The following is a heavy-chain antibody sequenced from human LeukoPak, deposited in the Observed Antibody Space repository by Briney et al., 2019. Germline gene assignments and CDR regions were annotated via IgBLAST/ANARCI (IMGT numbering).Heavy chain of an antibody. V-gene: IGHV3-74*01. J-gene: IGHJ3*01. Sequence: GESLRLSCAASGFTFSTYSMHWVRQAPGKGLVWVARINGDGGDTNYADSVKGRFTISRDNARNTVYLQVNCLRAEDTAVYYCARGWVPSDITLKWGQGTMVTVSS. CDR2: INGDGGDT. CDR1: GFTFSTYS. D-gene: IGHD3-22*01. CDR3: ARGWVPSDITLK.